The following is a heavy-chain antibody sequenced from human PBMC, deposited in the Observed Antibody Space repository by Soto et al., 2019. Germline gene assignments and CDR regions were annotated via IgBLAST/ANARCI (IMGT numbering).Heavy chain of an antibody. Sequence: PSETLSLTCTVSGGSVSSGSYYWSWIRQPPGKGLEWIGYIYYSGSTNYNPSLKSRVTISVDTSKNQFSLKLSSVTAADTAVYYCARGRRRGDYPTYYYYYGMDVWGQGTTVTVSS. D-gene: IGHD4-17*01. CDR2: IYYSGST. V-gene: IGHV4-61*01. CDR1: GGSVSSGSYY. CDR3: ARGRRRGDYPTYYYYYGMDV. J-gene: IGHJ6*02.